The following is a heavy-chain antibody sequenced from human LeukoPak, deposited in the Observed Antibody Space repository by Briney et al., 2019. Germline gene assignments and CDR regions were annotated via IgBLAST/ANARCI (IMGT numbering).Heavy chain of an antibody. Sequence: GRSLRLSCAASGFTFDDYAMHWVRQAPGKGLEWVSGISWNSGSIGYADSVKGRFTISRDNAKNSLYLQMNSLRAEDTAVYYCARARITMIVVVHDAFDIWGQGTMVTVSS. D-gene: IGHD3-22*01. J-gene: IGHJ3*02. CDR1: GFTFDDYA. CDR3: ARARITMIVVVHDAFDI. V-gene: IGHV3-9*01. CDR2: ISWNSGSI.